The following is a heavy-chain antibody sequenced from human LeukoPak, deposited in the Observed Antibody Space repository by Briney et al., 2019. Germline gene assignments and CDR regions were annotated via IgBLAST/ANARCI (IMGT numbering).Heavy chain of an antibody. D-gene: IGHD3-16*01. Sequence: GGSLRLSCAASGFTFSDYYISWIRQAPGKGLEWLSLVSSGGDITTYADSVKGRFTISRDNTRNLLFLQMNSLRAEDTAVYYCARDMDKLGDYYGMDVWGQGTTVVVSS. CDR3: ARDMDKLGDYYGMDV. CDR1: GFTFSDYY. V-gene: IGHV3-11*01. J-gene: IGHJ6*02. CDR2: VSSGGDIT.